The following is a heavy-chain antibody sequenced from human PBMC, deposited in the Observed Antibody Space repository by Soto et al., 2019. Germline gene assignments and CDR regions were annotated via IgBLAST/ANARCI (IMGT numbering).Heavy chain of an antibody. Sequence: SETLCLRCTVSGVYLSGGDYCWSWIRPTPGKGLEWIGYIYHSGSTNYSPSLKSRVTISVDKSKNQFSLKLSSVTAADTAVYYCAESHSSRWPYYFYGMDVWGQGTTVTVSS. D-gene: IGHD6-13*01. J-gene: IGHJ6*02. V-gene: IGHV4-30-2*01. CDR3: AESHSSRWPYYFYGMDV. CDR1: GVYLSGGDYC. CDR2: IYHSGST.